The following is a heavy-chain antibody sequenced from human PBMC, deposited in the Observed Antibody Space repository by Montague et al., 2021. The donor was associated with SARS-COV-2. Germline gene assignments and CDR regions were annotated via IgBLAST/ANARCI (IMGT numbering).Heavy chain of an antibody. J-gene: IGHJ4*02. CDR2: INHRGTS. V-gene: IGHV4-34*01. CDR1: GGSFSDYF. CDR3: ARGGQHFNMIVVVMTGGEYYFDY. D-gene: IGHD3-22*01. Sequence: SETRSLTCAVYGGSFSDYFLTWIRQPPGKGLEWIGEINHRGTSTYYPSLKSRVSISVDTSTNQFSLYLGSVTAADTAVYYCARGGQHFNMIVVVMTGGEYYFDYWGQGTLVTVSS.